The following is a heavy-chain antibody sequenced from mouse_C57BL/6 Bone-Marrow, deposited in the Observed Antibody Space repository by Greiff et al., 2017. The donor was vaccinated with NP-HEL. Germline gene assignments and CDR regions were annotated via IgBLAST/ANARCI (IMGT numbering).Heavy chain of an antibody. J-gene: IGHJ2*01. Sequence: QVQLQQPGAELVRPGSSVKLSCKASGYTFTSYWMHWVKQRPIQGLEWIGNIDPSDSETHYNQKFKDKATLTVDKSSSTAYMQLSSLTSEDSAVYYCARGLGGYYGVDYWGQGTTLTVSS. CDR2: IDPSDSET. CDR3: ARGLGGYYGVDY. CDR1: GYTFTSYW. V-gene: IGHV1-52*01. D-gene: IGHD2-3*01.